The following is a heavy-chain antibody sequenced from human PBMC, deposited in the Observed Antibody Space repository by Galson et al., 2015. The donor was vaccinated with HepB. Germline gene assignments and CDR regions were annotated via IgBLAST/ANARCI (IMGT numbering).Heavy chain of an antibody. V-gene: IGHV3-15*01. CDR1: GFTFSNAW. J-gene: IGHJ4*02. D-gene: IGHD3-10*01. CDR3: TFLLWFGELYNDY. Sequence: SLRLSCAASGFTFSNAWMSWVRQAPGKGLEWIGRIKSKTDGGTTDYAAPVKGRFTISRDDSKNTLYLQMNSLKTEDTAVYYCTFLLWFGELYNDYWGQGTLVTVSS. CDR2: IKSKTDGGTT.